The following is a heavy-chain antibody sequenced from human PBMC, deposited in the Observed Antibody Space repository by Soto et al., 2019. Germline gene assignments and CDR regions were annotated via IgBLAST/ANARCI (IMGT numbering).Heavy chain of an antibody. D-gene: IGHD6-13*01. J-gene: IGHJ4*02. CDR3: ARDGYSSYFAY. Sequence: GGSLRLRYRGSEVPFDDFARNWVRQVPGKGLEXVGXXRXXSXXXXXEXXAAVKGRFTISRDTSNGIAYPQMNSLNIEDSAVYYCARDGYSSYFAYWRQGTLVTASS. CDR1: EVPFDDFA. V-gene: IGHV3-49*04. CDR2: XRXXSXXXXX.